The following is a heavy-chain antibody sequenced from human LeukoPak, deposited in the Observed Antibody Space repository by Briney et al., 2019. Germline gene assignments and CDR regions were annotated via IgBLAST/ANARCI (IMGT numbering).Heavy chain of an antibody. CDR1: GFTFSSYA. CDR2: IPYDGSNK. V-gene: IGHV3-30-3*01. Sequence: GRSLRLSCAASGFTFSSYAMHWVRQAPGKGLEWVAVIPYDGSNKYYADSVKGRFTISRDNSKNTLYLQMNSLRAEDTAVYYCARDRSSLYSSSWYVNWFDPWGQGTLVTVSS. CDR3: ARDRSSLYSSSWYVNWFDP. D-gene: IGHD6-13*01. J-gene: IGHJ5*02.